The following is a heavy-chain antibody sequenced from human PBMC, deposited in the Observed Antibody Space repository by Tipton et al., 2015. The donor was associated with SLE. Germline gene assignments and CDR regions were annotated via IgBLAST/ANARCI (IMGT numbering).Heavy chain of an antibody. J-gene: IGHJ4*02. CDR3: ARGRSMSYPFDY. V-gene: IGHV1-18*01. D-gene: IGHD3-16*02. CDR1: GYTFSSYG. Sequence: QLVQSGGEVKKPGASVKVSCKASGYTFSSYGISWVRQAPGQGLEWMGWLNAYNGNTNYAQNLQGRVTMTTDTSTSTAYVELRSLRSDDTAVYYCARGRSMSYPFDYWGQGTLVTVSS. CDR2: LNAYNGNT.